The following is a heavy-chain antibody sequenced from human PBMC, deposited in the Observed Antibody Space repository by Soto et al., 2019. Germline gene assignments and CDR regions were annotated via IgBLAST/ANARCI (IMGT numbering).Heavy chain of an antibody. CDR3: VGGADLEGRYNWFDP. CDR2: INPSRATT. D-gene: IGHD3-3*01. J-gene: IGHJ5*02. CDR1: GDTFSSQY. Sequence: QVQLVQSGAEVKKPGASMKVPCKSFGDTFSSQYIHWVRQAPGQGLEWVGLINPSRATTTISQKFQGRVTLTSDTSTRTVYMELSSLRSDDTAIYFCVGGADLEGRYNWFDPWGQGTLVTVFS. V-gene: IGHV1-46*01.